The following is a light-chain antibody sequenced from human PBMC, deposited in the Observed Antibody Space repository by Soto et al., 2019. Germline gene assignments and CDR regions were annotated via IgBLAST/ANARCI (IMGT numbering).Light chain of an antibody. V-gene: IGKV3-15*01. CDR2: GAT. CDR1: QSISSN. CDR3: QQYNNWPRT. Sequence: EIVMTQSPATLSVSPGERVTLSCGASQSISSNLAWYQQKPGQAPRLLIYGATTRATGVAARFSGSGSGTEFTLTISSLQSEDFAVYYCQQYNNWPRTFGQGTKVEI. J-gene: IGKJ1*01.